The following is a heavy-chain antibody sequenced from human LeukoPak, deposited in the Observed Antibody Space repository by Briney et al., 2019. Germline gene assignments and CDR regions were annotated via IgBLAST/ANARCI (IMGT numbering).Heavy chain of an antibody. D-gene: IGHD5-18*01. J-gene: IGHJ4*02. CDR1: GFTFSSYA. CDR3: VKGEIQLWPVRGRGAFDY. CDR2: ISSNGGST. Sequence: GGSLRLSCSAPGFTFSSYAMHWVREAPGKGLEYVSAISSNGGSTYYADSVKGRFTISRDNSKNTLYLQMSSLRPEDTAVYYCVKGEIQLWPVRGRGAFDYWGQGTLVTVSS. V-gene: IGHV3-64D*06.